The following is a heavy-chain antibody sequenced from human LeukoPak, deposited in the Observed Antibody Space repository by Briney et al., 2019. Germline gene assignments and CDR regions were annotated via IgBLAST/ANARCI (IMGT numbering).Heavy chain of an antibody. CDR1: GFTFSSYA. Sequence: GGSLRLSCAASGFTFSSYAMSWVRQAPGKGLEWVSAISGSGGSTYYADSVKGRFTISRDNSKNTLYLQMNSLRAEDTAVYYCAKASYSSGWYGWFDPWGQGTLGTVSS. CDR2: ISGSGGST. V-gene: IGHV3-23*01. CDR3: AKASYSSGWYGWFDP. D-gene: IGHD6-19*01. J-gene: IGHJ5*02.